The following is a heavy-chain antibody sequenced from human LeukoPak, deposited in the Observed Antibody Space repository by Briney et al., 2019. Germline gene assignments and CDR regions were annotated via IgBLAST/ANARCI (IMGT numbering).Heavy chain of an antibody. CDR1: GFTFSSYS. V-gene: IGHV3-21*01. J-gene: IGHJ4*02. D-gene: IGHD3-22*01. Sequence: GGSLRLSCAASGFTFSSYSMNWVRQAPGKGLEWVSSISSSSSYIYYADSVKGRFTISRDNAKNSLYLQMNSLRAEDTAVYYCVSSYDSSGYYGVYWGQGTLVTVSS. CDR3: VSSYDSSGYYGVY. CDR2: ISSSSSYI.